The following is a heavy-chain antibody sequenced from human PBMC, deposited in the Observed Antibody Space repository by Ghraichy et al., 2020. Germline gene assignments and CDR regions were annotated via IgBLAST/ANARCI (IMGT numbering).Heavy chain of an antibody. CDR2: MHHGGNT. V-gene: IGHV4-4*02. D-gene: IGHD3-22*01. J-gene: IGHJ5*02. CDR1: GASISSSDW. CDR3: ARVPCCPSGFSDGSGYYEGMRWFDP. Sequence: SETLSLTCAVSGASISSSDWWTWVRQPPGKGLEWLAEMHHGGNTNYNPSIRSRFTISLDKSRNLLSLNVKSVTAADTAVSFLARVPCCPSGFSDGSGYYEGMRWFDPWGRGTLVTVAS.